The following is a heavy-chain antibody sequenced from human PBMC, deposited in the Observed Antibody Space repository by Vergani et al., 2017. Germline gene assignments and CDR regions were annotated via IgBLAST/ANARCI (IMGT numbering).Heavy chain of an antibody. D-gene: IGHD5-18*01. V-gene: IGHV1-69*01. CDR1: GGTFSSYA. Sequence: QVQLVQSGAEVKKPGSSVKVSCKASGGTFSSYAISWVRQAPGQGLEWMGGIIPIFGTANYAQKFQGRVRITADESTSTAYMELSSLRSEDTAVYYCASDPDGYSYGYRPNFDYWGQGTLVTVSS. CDR3: ASDPDGYSYGYRPNFDY. CDR2: IIPIFGTA. J-gene: IGHJ4*02.